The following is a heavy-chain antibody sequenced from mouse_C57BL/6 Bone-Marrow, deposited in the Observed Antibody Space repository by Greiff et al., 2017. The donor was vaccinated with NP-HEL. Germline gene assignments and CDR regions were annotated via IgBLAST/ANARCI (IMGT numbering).Heavy chain of an antibody. CDR1: GFTFSSYA. CDR2: ISDGGSYT. J-gene: IGHJ3*01. CDR3: ARETGKRTWCAY. Sequence: EVQRVESGGGLVKPGGSLKLSCAASGFTFSSYAMSWVRQTPEKRLEWVATISDGGSYTYYPDNVKGRFTISRDNAKNNLYLQMSHLKAEDTAMYYCARETGKRTWCAYWGQGTLVTVSA. V-gene: IGHV5-4*01. D-gene: IGHD4-1*01.